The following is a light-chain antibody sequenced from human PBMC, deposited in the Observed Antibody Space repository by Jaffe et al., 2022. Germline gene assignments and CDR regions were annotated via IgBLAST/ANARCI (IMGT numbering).Light chain of an antibody. J-gene: IGKJ1*01. CDR3: QKTYTPPWT. CDR2: SAS. Sequence: DIQMTQSPSSLSASVGDRVTITCRASQSISTNLNWYQQKPGKAPKVLIYSASSLESGVPSRFRGSGSGTDFTLTISSLQPEDFATYYCQKTYTPPWTFGQGTKVEIK. CDR1: QSISTN. V-gene: IGKV1-39*01.